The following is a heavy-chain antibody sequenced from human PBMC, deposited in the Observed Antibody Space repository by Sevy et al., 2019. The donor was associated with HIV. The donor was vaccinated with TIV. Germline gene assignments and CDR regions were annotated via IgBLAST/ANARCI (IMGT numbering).Heavy chain of an antibody. D-gene: IGHD6-19*01. CDR3: ARPGSGWFEFDS. Sequence: GGPLRLSCVASGFTFSRYSMNWVRQAPGKGLEWVSNIGSTGPTIYYADSVKGRFTISRDNAKNSLYLQMNSLREEDTAVYYCARPGSGWFEFDSWGQGTLVTVSS. CDR1: GFTFSRYS. CDR2: IGSTGPTI. J-gene: IGHJ4*02. V-gene: IGHV3-48*02.